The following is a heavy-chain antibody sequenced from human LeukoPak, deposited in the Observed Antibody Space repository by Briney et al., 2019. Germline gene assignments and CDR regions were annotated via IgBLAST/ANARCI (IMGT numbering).Heavy chain of an antibody. CDR3: ARVPAVVVGYGMDV. V-gene: IGHV4-61*01. J-gene: IGHJ6*02. Sequence: PSETLSLTCTVSGGAIRSSSYYWSWIRQPPGKGLEWIGYIYYSGSTNYNPSLKSRVTISVDTSKNQFSLKLSSVTAADTAVYYCARVPAVVVGYGMDVWGQGTTVTVSS. D-gene: IGHD6-19*01. CDR2: IYYSGST. CDR1: GGAIRSSSYY.